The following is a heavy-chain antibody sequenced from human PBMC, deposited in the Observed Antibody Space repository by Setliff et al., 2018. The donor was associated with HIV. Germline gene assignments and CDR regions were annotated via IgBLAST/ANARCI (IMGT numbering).Heavy chain of an antibody. CDR1: GGSISSSNW. V-gene: IGHV4-4*02. CDR3: ARVSAGKDYYDSSGYYYRFDY. D-gene: IGHD3-22*01. J-gene: IGHJ4*02. Sequence: SETLFLTCAVSGGSISSSNWWSWVRQPPGKGLEWIGEIYHSGSTKYNPSLKSRVTISIDTSRNQFSLKLSSVTAADTAVYSCARVSAGKDYYDSSGYYYRFDYWGQGTLVTVSS. CDR2: IYHSGST.